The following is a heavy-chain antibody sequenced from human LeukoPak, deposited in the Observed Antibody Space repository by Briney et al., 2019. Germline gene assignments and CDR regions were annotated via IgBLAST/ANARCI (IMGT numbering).Heavy chain of an antibody. D-gene: IGHD3-22*01. J-gene: IGHJ4*02. Sequence: GGSLRLSCVASGFTFSDYAMHWVRQAPGKGLECVAFISYDGSNKYYVDSVKGRFTISRDNSKNTLYLQMNSLRAEDTAVYYCAKVQEPGYSPVKYYFDYWGQGTLVTVSS. CDR1: GFTFSDYA. CDR3: AKVQEPGYSPVKYYFDY. CDR2: ISYDGSNK. V-gene: IGHV3-30*02.